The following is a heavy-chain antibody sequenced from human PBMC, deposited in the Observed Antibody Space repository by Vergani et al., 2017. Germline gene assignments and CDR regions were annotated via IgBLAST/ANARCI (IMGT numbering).Heavy chain of an antibody. V-gene: IGHV4-61*10. D-gene: IGHD3-10*01. J-gene: IGHJ4*02. CDR1: GGSFSTGGQS. CDR3: ARSRIYYGAGSPDY. Sequence: QVQLQESGPGLVKPSQTLSLTCTVSGGSFSTGGQSWTWLRQSAGKGLEWMGYVSFRWDTLYDPSVKGRMTISLNTSSNPFSLYLTSVTAADTAVSYCARSRIYYGAGSPDYWGQGTLVTVSS. CDR2: VSFRWDT.